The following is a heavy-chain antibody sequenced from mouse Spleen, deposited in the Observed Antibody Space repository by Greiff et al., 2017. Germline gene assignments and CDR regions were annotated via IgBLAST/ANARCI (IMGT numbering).Heavy chain of an antibody. D-gene: IGHD1-1*01. CDR2: IRNKANGYTT. V-gene: IGHV7-3*01. Sequence: EVHLVESGGGLVQPGGSLSLSCAASGFTFTDYYMSWVRQPPGKALEWLGFIRNKANGYTTEYSASVKGRFTISRDNSQSILYLQMNALRAEDSATYYCARFTTVVAKYFDVWGTGTTVTVSS. CDR3: ARFTTVVAKYFDV. CDR1: GFTFTDYY. J-gene: IGHJ1*03.